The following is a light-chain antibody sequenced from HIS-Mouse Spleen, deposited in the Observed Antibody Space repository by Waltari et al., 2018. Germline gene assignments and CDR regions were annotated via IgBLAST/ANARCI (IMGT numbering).Light chain of an antibody. CDR2: DNN. CDR3: GTWDSSLSSWV. J-gene: IGLJ3*02. V-gene: IGLV1-51*01. Sequence: QSVLTQPPSVSAAPGQKVTIPCSGSSSNIGNNYVPWYQHLPGTAPKLLIYDNNKRPSGIPDRFSGSKSGTSATLGITGLQTGDEADYYCGTWDSSLSSWVFGGGTKLTVL. CDR1: SSNIGNNY.